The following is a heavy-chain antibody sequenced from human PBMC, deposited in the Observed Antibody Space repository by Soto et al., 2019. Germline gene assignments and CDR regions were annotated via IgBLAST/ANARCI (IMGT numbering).Heavy chain of an antibody. V-gene: IGHV3-23*01. J-gene: IGHJ4*02. CDR3: AKDGSGKFDY. Sequence: EVPLLDSGGDLVQPGGSLRLSCATSGFSFSTFAMSWVRQAPGKGLEWVSSISGSGDRTSYADSVKGRFTISKDNSKNTLYLQMNSLRADDTAVYYCAKDGSGKFDYWGQGTLVTVSS. CDR1: GFSFSTFA. CDR2: ISGSGDRT. D-gene: IGHD6-19*01.